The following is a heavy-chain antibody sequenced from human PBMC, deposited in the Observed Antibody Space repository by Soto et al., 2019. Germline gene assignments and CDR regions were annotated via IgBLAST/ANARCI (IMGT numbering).Heavy chain of an antibody. CDR3: AKGYTHFDY. Sequence: QVQLVESGGGVVQPGRSLRLSCAASGFTFSSYGMHWVRQAPGKGLEWVAVISYDGSNKYYADSVKGRFTISRDNSKNTLYLQMNSLRAEDTAVYYCAKGYTHFDYWGQGTLVTVSS. J-gene: IGHJ4*02. D-gene: IGHD2-2*02. CDR2: ISYDGSNK. V-gene: IGHV3-30*18. CDR1: GFTFSSYG.